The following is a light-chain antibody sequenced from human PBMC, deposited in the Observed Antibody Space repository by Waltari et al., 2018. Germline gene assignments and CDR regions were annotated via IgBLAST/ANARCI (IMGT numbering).Light chain of an antibody. V-gene: IGKV3-20*01. CDR2: GAS. CDR3: QQYNSSPPR. Sequence: EIVLTQSPGTLSLSQGERGTLSCRASQSVSNSYLAWYQQKPGQAPRLLIYGASSRATGIPDRFSGSGSGTDFTLTISRLEPEDFAVYYCQQYNSSPPRFGQGTKVEIK. J-gene: IGKJ1*01. CDR1: QSVSNSY.